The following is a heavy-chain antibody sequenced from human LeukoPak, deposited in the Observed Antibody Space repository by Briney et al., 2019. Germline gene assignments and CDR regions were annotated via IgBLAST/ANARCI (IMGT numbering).Heavy chain of an antibody. D-gene: IGHD3-3*01. CDR1: GFTFSSYT. V-gene: IGHV3-48*01. Sequence: GGSLRLSCAASGFTFSSYTMNWVRQAPGKGLEWLSYISSSGSTIYYADSVKGRFTISRDNAKSSLYLQMNSLRAEDTAVYYCAPDTIFGAYWGQGTLVTVSS. CDR3: APDTIFGAY. CDR2: ISSSGSTI. J-gene: IGHJ4*02.